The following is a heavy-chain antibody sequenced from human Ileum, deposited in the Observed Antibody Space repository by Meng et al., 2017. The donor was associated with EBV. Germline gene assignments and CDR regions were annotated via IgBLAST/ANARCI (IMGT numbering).Heavy chain of an antibody. V-gene: IGHV4-34*01. CDR2: ISHTGTT. D-gene: IGHD4-23*01. J-gene: IGHJ5*02. CDR1: GGSFSNYY. CDR3: ARYGTCGANSFYCFDP. Sequence: VPIQQWGAGLLKPSATLALPCGVYGGSFSNYYWTWIRQPPGKGLEWIGEISHTGTTKYNPSLKNRVTISLDTSNNQFSLNLNSVTAADTALYYCARYGTCGANSFYCFDPWGQGTLVTVSS.